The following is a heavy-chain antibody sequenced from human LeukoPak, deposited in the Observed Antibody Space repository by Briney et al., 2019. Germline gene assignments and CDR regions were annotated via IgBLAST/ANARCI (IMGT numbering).Heavy chain of an antibody. V-gene: IGHV3-30-3*01. CDR1: GFTFSSYA. J-gene: IGHJ4*02. Sequence: GGFLRLSCAASGFTFSSYAMHWVRQAPGKGLEWVAVISYDGSNKYYADSVKGRFTISRDNSKNTLYLQMNSLRAEDTAVYYCARGRAAAGPGDPYYFDYWGQGTLVTVSS. CDR2: ISYDGSNK. D-gene: IGHD6-13*01. CDR3: ARGRAAAGPGDPYYFDY.